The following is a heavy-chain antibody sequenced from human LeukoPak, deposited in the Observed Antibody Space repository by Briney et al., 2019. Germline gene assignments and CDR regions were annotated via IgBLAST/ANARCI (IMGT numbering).Heavy chain of an antibody. J-gene: IGHJ4*02. V-gene: IGHV3-9*01. D-gene: IGHD6-19*01. CDR1: GFTFDNYA. CDR2: ISWNSGYI. CDR3: AKVRGTYSSGYFFDY. Sequence: GGSLRLSCAASGFTFDNYAMHWVRQAPGEGLEWLSIISWNSGYIGYADSVKGRFTISRDNAKKSLDLQMNSLRAEGTAFYYCAKVRGTYSSGYFFDYWGQGTLVTVSS.